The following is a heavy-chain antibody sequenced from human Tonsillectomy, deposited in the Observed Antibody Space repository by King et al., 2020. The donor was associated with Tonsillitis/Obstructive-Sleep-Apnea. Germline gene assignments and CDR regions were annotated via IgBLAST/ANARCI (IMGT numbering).Heavy chain of an antibody. D-gene: IGHD2-15*01. CDR1: GFSLRTYG. J-gene: IGHJ4*02. Sequence: VQLVESGGGVVQPGNSLTISCAASGFSLRTYGMHWVRQAPGKGLEWVAVLWYDGTNKYYADSVKGRFTVSRDNSKTTLYLQMNSLRAEDTAVYYCARDQLSSDNHADYWGQGTLVTFSS. CDR3: ARDQLSSDNHADY. V-gene: IGHV3-33*01. CDR2: LWYDGTNK.